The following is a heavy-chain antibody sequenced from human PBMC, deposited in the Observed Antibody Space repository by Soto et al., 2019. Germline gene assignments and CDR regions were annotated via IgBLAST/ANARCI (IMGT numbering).Heavy chain of an antibody. D-gene: IGHD3-10*01. CDR2: IIPIFGTA. V-gene: IGHV1-69*13. CDR3: ARAPGVALFDY. Sequence: ASLKVSCKASGGTFSSYAISWVRQAPGQGLEWMGGIIPIFGTANYAQKFQGRVTITADESTSTAYMELSSVRSEDTAVYYCARAPGVALFDYWGQGTLVTVSS. CDR1: GGTFSSYA. J-gene: IGHJ4*02.